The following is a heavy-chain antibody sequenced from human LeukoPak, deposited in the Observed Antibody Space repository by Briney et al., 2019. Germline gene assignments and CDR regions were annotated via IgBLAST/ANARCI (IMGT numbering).Heavy chain of an antibody. CDR3: TTVRPGTSGYSY. CDR1: GFTFSSAW. J-gene: IGHJ4*02. D-gene: IGHD3-22*01. Sequence: GGSLRLSCAASGFTFSSAWMTWVRQAPGKGLEWVGRVRSKADGGTTDYAAPAKGRSTISRDDSENTVFLQMNSLKTEDTAVYYCTTVRPGTSGYSYWGQGTLVTASS. V-gene: IGHV3-15*01. CDR2: VRSKADGGTT.